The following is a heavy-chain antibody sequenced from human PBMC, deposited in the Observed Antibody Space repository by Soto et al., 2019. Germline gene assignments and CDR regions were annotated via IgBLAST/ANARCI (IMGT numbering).Heavy chain of an antibody. CDR2: IIPIFGTA. CDR1: GCTFSSYA. Sequence: GASVKVSCKASGCTFSSYAISWVRQAPGQGLEWMGGIIPIFGTANYAQKFQGRVTITADKSTSTAYMELSSLRSEDTAVYYCARVGGSYCSSTSCYSWFDPWGQGTLVTVSS. CDR3: ARVGGSYCSSTSCYSWFDP. J-gene: IGHJ5*02. V-gene: IGHV1-69*06. D-gene: IGHD2-2*02.